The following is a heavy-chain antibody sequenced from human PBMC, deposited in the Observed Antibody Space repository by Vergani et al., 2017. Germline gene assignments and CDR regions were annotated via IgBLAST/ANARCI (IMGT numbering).Heavy chain of an antibody. D-gene: IGHD1-1*01. J-gene: IGHJ1*01. CDR1: GFTSSNYG. CDR2: ISYDGTQK. V-gene: IGHV3-30*03. Sequence: QVHLVESGGGAVQPGRSLRLSCVVSGFTSSNYGMHWVRQAPGKGLEGVAVISYDGTQKYYADSVKGRFTISRDNSKSTLYLQMNSLRTEDTAVYYCATKSCGTPGCQIGYFREWGQGTLVTVSS. CDR3: ATKSCGTPGCQIGYFRE.